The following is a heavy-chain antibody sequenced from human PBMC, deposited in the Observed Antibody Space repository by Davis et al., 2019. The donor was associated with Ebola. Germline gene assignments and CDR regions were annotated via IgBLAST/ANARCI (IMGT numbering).Heavy chain of an antibody. CDR3: ASHCSSDRCYFRFDP. CDR1: GGSISSSTYS. CDR2: IYYSGST. D-gene: IGHD2-2*01. V-gene: IGHV4-31*03. J-gene: IGHJ5*02. Sequence: LRLSCTVSGGSISSSTYSWSWVRQVPGKGLEWIGYIYYSGSTSYKPSLKSRVTISLDTSKNQFSLNLSSVTAADTAVYYCASHCSSDRCYFRFDPWGQGTLVTVSS.